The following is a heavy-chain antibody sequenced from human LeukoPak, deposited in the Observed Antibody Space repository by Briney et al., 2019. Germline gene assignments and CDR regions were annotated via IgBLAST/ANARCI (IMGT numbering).Heavy chain of an antibody. V-gene: IGHV3-30*18. CDR2: ISYDGSNK. CDR3: ANTRGYGYYFNY. J-gene: IGHJ4*02. Sequence: PERSLRLSCAASGFTFSSYGMHWVRQAPGKGLEWVAVISYDGSNKYYADSVKGRFTISRDNSKNTLYLQVNSLRAEDTAVYYCANTRGYGYYFNYWGQGTLVTVSS. D-gene: IGHD2-15*01. CDR1: GFTFSSYG.